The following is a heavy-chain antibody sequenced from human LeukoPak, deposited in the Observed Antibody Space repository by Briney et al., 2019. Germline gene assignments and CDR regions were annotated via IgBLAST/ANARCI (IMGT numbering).Heavy chain of an antibody. D-gene: IGHD3-22*01. J-gene: IGHJ5*02. V-gene: IGHV1-69*13. CDR2: IIPIFGTA. CDR3: ARAGKTYYYGTSVYYH. Sequence: ASVKVSCKASGGTFSSYAISWVRQAPGQGLEWMGGIIPIFGTANYAQKFQGRVTITADESTSTAYMELSSLRSEDTAVYYCARAGKTYYYGTSVYYHWGQGTLVTVSS. CDR1: GGTFSSYA.